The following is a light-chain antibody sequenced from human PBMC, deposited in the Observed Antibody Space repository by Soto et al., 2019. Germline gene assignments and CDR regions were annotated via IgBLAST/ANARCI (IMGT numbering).Light chain of an antibody. CDR1: ERINTY. CDR2: AAS. V-gene: IGKV1-12*01. CDR3: PQATSPLLT. Sequence: DIHMTQSPSSLSASVGDRVTITCRASERINTYLAWYQQQPGKAPKLLIYAASSLQSGVPSRFSGSGSGKEFTLTISNLQPEDFATYYCPQATSPLLTFGGGTKVE. J-gene: IGKJ4*01.